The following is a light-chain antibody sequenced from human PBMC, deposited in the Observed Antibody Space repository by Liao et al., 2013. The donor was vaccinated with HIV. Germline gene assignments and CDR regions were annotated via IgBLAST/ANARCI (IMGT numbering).Light chain of an antibody. V-gene: IGLV3-21*01. CDR1: NIGTYS. Sequence: SYELTQPPSVSVAPGKTARITCGGNNIGTYSVHWYQQRPGQSPVLVIYQDRKRPSGMPERFSGSNSGNTATLTISGTQPMDEADFYCQAWDGTTVVFGGGTKLTVL. J-gene: IGLJ2*01. CDR3: QAWDGTTVV. CDR2: QDR.